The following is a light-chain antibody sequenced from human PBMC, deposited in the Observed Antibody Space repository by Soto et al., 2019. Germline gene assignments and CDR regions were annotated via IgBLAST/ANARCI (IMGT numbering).Light chain of an antibody. CDR1: HSLVYSDGNTY. CDR3: MQGTHWPIT. J-gene: IGKJ5*01. Sequence: DVLMTQSPLAMAATPGQATYSASRSTHSLVYSDGNTYLNWFQQRPGQSPRRLIYKVSDRDSGVPARFSGSGSGTDFELNISRVEAEEVGVYYCMQGTHWPITFGQGTQVDIK. V-gene: IGKV2-30*01. CDR2: KVS.